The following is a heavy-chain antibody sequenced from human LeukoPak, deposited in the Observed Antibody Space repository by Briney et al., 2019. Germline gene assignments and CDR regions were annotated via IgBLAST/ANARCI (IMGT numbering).Heavy chain of an antibody. Sequence: SETLSLTCSISDGSLSSYYWNWIRQSPGKGLEWIGHVHYSGSTHYNPSLQSRVSISIDTSKNHFSLKLRSVTAVDTAVYFCARWGHLETSGYFVVDYWGQGALVTVSS. CDR2: VHYSGST. CDR1: DGSLSSYY. CDR3: ARWGHLETSGYFVVDY. V-gene: IGHV4-59*01. D-gene: IGHD5-12*01. J-gene: IGHJ4*02.